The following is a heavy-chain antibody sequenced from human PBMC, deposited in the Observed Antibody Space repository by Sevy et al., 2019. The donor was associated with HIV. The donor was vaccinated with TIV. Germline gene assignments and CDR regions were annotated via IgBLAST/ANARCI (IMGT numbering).Heavy chain of an antibody. J-gene: IGHJ4*02. D-gene: IGHD3-10*01. CDR2: ISGSGGST. V-gene: IGHV3-23*01. CDR1: GFTFSSYA. CDR3: AKRGTLMVRGVIITQKNDY. Sequence: GGSLRLSCAASGFTFSSYAMSWVRQAPGKGLEWVSAISGSGGSTYYADSVKGRFTISRDNSKNTLYLQMNSLRAEDTAVYYCAKRGTLMVRGVIITQKNDYWGQGTLVTVSS.